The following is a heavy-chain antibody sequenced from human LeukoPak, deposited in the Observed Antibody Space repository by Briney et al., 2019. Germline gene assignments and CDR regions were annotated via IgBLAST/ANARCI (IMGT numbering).Heavy chain of an antibody. Sequence: GRSLRLSCAASGFTFSSYGMHWVRQAPGKGLEWVAVISYDGSNKYYADSVKGRFTISRDNSKNTLYLQMNSLRAEDTAVYYCAKGAPSTGTTPDYWGQGTLVTVSS. V-gene: IGHV3-30*18. CDR1: GFTFSSYG. CDR2: ISYDGSNK. D-gene: IGHD1-7*01. CDR3: AKGAPSTGTTPDY. J-gene: IGHJ4*02.